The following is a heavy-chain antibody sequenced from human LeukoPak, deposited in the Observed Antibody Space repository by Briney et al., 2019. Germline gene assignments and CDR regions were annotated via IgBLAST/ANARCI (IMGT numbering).Heavy chain of an antibody. D-gene: IGHD2-15*01. CDR3: ARDLCSGGSCYSGVPPNFAFDY. CDR2: INPSGGST. J-gene: IGHJ4*02. Sequence: ASVKVSCKASGYTFTSYYMHWVRQAPGQGLEWMGIINPSGGSTSYAQKFQGSVTMTRDTSTSTVYMELSSLRSEDTAVYYCARDLCSGGSCYSGVPPNFAFDYWGQGTLVTVSS. V-gene: IGHV1-46*01. CDR1: GYTFTSYY.